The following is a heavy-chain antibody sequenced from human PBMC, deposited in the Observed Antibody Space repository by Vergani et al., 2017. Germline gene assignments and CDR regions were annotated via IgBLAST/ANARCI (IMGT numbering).Heavy chain of an antibody. CDR3: ARDREDYYYYYYMDV. CDR1: GYTFTSYA. Sequence: QVQLVQSGAEVKKPGASVKVSCKASGYTFTSYAMHWVRQAPGQRREWMGWINAGNGNTKYSQKFQGRVTITRDTSASTAYMELSSLRSEDTAVYYCARDREDYYYYYYMDVWGKGTTGTVSS. V-gene: IGHV1-3*01. J-gene: IGHJ6*03. CDR2: INAGNGNT.